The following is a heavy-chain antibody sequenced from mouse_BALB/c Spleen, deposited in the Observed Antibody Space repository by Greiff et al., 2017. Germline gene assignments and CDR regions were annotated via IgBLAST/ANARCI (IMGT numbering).Heavy chain of an antibody. V-gene: IGHV1-84*02. Sequence: LVESGPELVKPGASVKISCKASGYTFTDYYINWVKQKPGQGLEWIGWIYPGSGNTKYNEKFKGKATLTVDTSSSTAYMQLSSLTSEDTAVYFCARSYDGYYEAMDYWGQGTSVTVSS. CDR1: GYTFTDYY. CDR2: IYPGSGNT. CDR3: ARSYDGYYEAMDY. D-gene: IGHD2-3*01. J-gene: IGHJ4*01.